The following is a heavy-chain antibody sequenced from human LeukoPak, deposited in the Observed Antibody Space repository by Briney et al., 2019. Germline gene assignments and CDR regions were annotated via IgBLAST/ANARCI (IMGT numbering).Heavy chain of an antibody. CDR1: GYTFADYG. CDR2: TSAYNANP. Sequence: ASVKVSCKASGYTFADYGVSWVRPAPGQGLEWLGWTSAYNANPNYSQKIQGRVTMTTDTSTSTAYMELRSLRSDDTAVYYCATGGAGVAARYFEHWGQGTLVTVSS. V-gene: IGHV1-18*01. D-gene: IGHD6-6*01. J-gene: IGHJ4*02. CDR3: ATGGAGVAARYFEH.